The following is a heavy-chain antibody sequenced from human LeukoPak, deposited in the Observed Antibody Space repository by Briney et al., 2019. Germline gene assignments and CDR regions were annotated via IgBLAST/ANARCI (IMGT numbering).Heavy chain of an antibody. J-gene: IGHJ5*02. CDR2: FDPEDGET. Sequence: ASVKVSCKFSGYTLTELSMHWVRQAPGKGREGMGGFDPEDGETIYAQNFQGRVTMTEDKSTDTAYMELSSLRSEDTAVYYCATTRRYCSSSTCSRFDPWGEATLVTVSS. CDR3: ATTRRYCSSSTCSRFDP. V-gene: IGHV1-24*01. D-gene: IGHD2-2*01. CDR1: GYTLTELS.